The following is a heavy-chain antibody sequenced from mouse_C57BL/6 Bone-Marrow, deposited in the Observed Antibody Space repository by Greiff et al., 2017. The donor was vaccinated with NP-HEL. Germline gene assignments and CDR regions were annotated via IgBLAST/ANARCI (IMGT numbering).Heavy chain of an antibody. CDR2: IYPRSGNT. V-gene: IGHV1-81*01. CDR3: ARLGEAY. Sequence: VQLVESGAELARPGASVKLSCKASGYTFTSYGISWVKQRTGQGLEWIGEIYPRSGNTYYNEKFKGKATLTADKSSSTAYMELRSLTSEDSAVYFCARLGEAYWGQGTLVTVSA. CDR1: GYTFTSYG. D-gene: IGHD4-1*01. J-gene: IGHJ3*01.